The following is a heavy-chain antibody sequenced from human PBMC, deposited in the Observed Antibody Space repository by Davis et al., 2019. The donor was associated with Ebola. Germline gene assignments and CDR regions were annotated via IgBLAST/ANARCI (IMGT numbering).Heavy chain of an antibody. CDR2: ISGSGGTT. D-gene: IGHD6-13*01. CDR3: AKGGWYSSSWPWFYYYGMDV. Sequence: GGSLRLSCADSVITFSSYAMTWVRQAPGKGLEWVSAISGSGGTTYYAGSVKGRFTISRDNSKNTLYLQMNSLRAEDTAVYYCAKGGWYSSSWPWFYYYGMDVWGKGTTVTVSS. J-gene: IGHJ6*04. V-gene: IGHV3-23*01. CDR1: VITFSSYA.